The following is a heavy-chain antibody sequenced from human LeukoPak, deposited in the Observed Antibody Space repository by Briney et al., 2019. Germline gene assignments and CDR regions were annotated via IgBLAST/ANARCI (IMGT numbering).Heavy chain of an antibody. D-gene: IGHD2-8*01. CDR2: ISYDGSNK. CDR3: ARDRHCTNGVCVGWFDP. Sequence: PGGSLRLSCAASGFTFSSYGMHWVRQAPGKGLEWVAVISYDGSNKYYAGSVKGRFTISRDNAKNSLYLQMNSLRAEDTAVYYCARDRHCTNGVCVGWFDPWGQGTLVTVSS. V-gene: IGHV3-30*03. CDR1: GFTFSSYG. J-gene: IGHJ5*02.